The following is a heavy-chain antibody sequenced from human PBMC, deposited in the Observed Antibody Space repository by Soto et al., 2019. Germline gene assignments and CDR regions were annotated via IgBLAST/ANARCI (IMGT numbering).Heavy chain of an antibody. CDR1: GGSISSYY. Sequence: SETLSLTCTVSGGSISSYYWSWIRQPPGKGLEWIGYIYYSGSTNYNPSLKSQVTISVDTSKNQFSLKLSSVTAADTAVYYCARHRVYSGYRDTVHYYYYMDVWGKGTTVTVSS. D-gene: IGHD5-12*01. J-gene: IGHJ6*03. CDR3: ARHRVYSGYRDTVHYYYYMDV. CDR2: IYYSGST. V-gene: IGHV4-59*08.